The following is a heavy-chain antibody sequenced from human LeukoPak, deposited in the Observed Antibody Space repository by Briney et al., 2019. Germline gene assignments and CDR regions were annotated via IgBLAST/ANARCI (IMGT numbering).Heavy chain of an antibody. CDR2: IYYSGST. D-gene: IGHD3-10*01. J-gene: IGHJ5*02. Sequence: SETLSLTCNVSGGSISSSNYYWAWIRQPPGKGLEWIGSIYYSGSTYYNPSLKSRVTISVDTSKNQIALKLSSVTAADTAVYYCTKSSWRLFDPWGQGTLVTVSS. CDR1: GGSISSSNYY. V-gene: IGHV4-39*06. CDR3: TKSSWRLFDP.